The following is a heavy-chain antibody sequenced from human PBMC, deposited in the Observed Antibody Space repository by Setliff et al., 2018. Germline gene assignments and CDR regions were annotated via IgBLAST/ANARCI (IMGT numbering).Heavy chain of an antibody. CDR2: ISPYSGNT. Sequence: ASVKVSCKASGDSFNNFGFSWVRQAPGQGLEWLGSISPYSGNTNYPQWLQDRVTMTIDTSATTVYMELQSLRSDDTAVYYCVRSSAPQVVLAADFDFWGQGTPVTVSS. J-gene: IGHJ4*02. CDR3: VRSSAPQVVLAADFDF. CDR1: GDSFNNFG. D-gene: IGHD6-19*01. V-gene: IGHV1-18*01.